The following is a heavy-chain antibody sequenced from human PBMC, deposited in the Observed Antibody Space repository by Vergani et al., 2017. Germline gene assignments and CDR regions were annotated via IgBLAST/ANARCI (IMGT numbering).Heavy chain of an antibody. J-gene: IGHJ3*02. Sequence: QVQLVESGGGVVQPGRSLRLSCAASGFTFSSYAMHWVRQAPGKGLEWVAVISYDGSNKYYADSVKGRFTISRDNSKNTLCLQMNSLRAEDTAVYYCASTXITIFGVANGAFDIWGQGTMVTVSS. V-gene: IGHV3-30-3*01. CDR1: GFTFSSYA. CDR3: ASTXITIFGVANGAFDI. D-gene: IGHD3-3*01. CDR2: ISYDGSNK.